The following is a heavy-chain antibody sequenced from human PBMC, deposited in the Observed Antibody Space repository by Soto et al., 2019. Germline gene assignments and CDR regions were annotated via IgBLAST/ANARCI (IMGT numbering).Heavy chain of an antibody. CDR2: ISYDGSNK. V-gene: IGHV3-30*18. D-gene: IGHD3-22*01. CDR3: AKASPTYTYYYDSSGYPLDY. CDR1: GFTFSSYG. J-gene: IGHJ4*02. Sequence: GGSLRLSCAASGFTFSSYGMHWVRQAPGKGLEWVAVISYDGSNKYYADSVKGRFTISRDNSKNTLYLQMNSLRAEDTAVYYCAKASPTYTYYYDSSGYPLDYWGQGTLVTVSS.